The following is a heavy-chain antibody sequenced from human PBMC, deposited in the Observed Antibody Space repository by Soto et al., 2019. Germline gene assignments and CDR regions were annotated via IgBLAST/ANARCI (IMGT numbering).Heavy chain of an antibody. J-gene: IGHJ6*02. Sequence: SGPTLVNPSQTLTRAGTFSGFALSSTGVGVAWIRQPPGKALEWLAVIYWDDDKRYSTPLKNRLTVSKDTSKNQVVLKMTHVAPADTATYYCAHGTFGGILVAGAMDVWRQGTTVTVSS. CDR1: GFALSSTGVG. D-gene: IGHD3-16*01. V-gene: IGHV2-5*02. CDR3: AHGTFGGILVAGAMDV. CDR2: IYWDDDK.